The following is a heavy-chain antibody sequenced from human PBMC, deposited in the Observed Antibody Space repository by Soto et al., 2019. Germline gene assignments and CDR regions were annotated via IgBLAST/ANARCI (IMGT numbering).Heavy chain of an antibody. CDR1: GDSISRYY. D-gene: IGHD3-10*01. CDR2: IYYSGDT. V-gene: IGHV4-59*01. Sequence: QVQLQESGPGLVKPSETLSLTCTVSGDSISRYYWSWIRLSPGKGLEWIGYIYYSGDTNYNSSVKSRFTISVARTKNQCSLKLSSVTAADTAVYYCARDQGGEFLKGSGMDVWGQGTTVPVSS. J-gene: IGHJ6*02. CDR3: ARDQGGEFLKGSGMDV.